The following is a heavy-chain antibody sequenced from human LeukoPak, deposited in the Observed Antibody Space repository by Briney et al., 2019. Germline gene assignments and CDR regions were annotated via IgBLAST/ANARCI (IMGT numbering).Heavy chain of an antibody. D-gene: IGHD4-11*01. Sequence: GGSLRLSCVASGFTFRGHWMNWVRQAPGQGMEWVANINTDGSGKYHVDSVQGRSTISRDNAKSSLYLQMNSLRAEDTAVYYCVRDATGLTNWGQGTLVTVSS. CDR2: INTDGSGK. V-gene: IGHV3-7*01. CDR3: VRDATGLTN. J-gene: IGHJ4*02. CDR1: GFTFRGHW.